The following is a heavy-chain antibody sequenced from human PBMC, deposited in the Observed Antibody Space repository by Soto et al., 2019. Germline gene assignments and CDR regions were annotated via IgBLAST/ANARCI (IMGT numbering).Heavy chain of an antibody. CDR2: IYYSENT. J-gene: IGHJ4*02. Sequence: SETLSLTCTVSGGSICSSSNHWGWIRQPPGKGLEWIGNIYYSENTYYNPSLKSRVTISVDTSKNQFSLRLTSVTAADTAVYYCATHPPYGPLDHWGQGTQVTVSS. V-gene: IGHV4-39*01. CDR3: ATHPPYGPLDH. D-gene: IGHD4-17*01. CDR1: GGSICSSSNH.